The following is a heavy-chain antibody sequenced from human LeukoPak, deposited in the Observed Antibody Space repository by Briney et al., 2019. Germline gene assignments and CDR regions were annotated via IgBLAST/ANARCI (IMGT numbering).Heavy chain of an antibody. J-gene: IGHJ4*02. Sequence: SQTLTLTCTVSGGSISSGGYYWSWIRQHPGKGLEWIGYIYYSGSTYYNPSLKSRVTISVDTSKNQFSLKLSSVTAADTAVYYCVRETTVTDRAFDYWGQGTLVTVSS. CDR1: GGSISSGGYY. D-gene: IGHD4-17*01. CDR2: IYYSGST. V-gene: IGHV4-31*03. CDR3: VRETTVTDRAFDY.